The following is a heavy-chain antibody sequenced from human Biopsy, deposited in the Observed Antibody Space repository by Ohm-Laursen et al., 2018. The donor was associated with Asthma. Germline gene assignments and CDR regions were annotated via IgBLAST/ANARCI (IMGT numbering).Heavy chain of an antibody. Sequence: PRLSCAASRFTYEMHWVRQAPGKGLEWVAVISYDGSSIYYADSVKGRFTISRDNSKNTLDLQMNSLSAEDSAVYYCARVDGVVEPATRMGGMDVWGQGTTVTVSS. CDR1: RFTYE. CDR2: ISYDGSSI. J-gene: IGHJ6*02. CDR3: ARVDGVVEPATRMGGMDV. V-gene: IGHV3-30-3*01. D-gene: IGHD2-15*01.